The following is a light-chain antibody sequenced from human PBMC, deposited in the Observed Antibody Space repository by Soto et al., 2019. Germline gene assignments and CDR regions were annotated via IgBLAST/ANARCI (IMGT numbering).Light chain of an antibody. J-gene: IGLJ2*01. Sequence: QSVLTQPPSVSGAPGQRVTIACTGSSSNMGAGYDVQWYQQLPGTAPKLLMYGNSNRPSGVPDRFSGSKSGTSASLAITGLQAEDEADYYCQSYDSSLSGSVFGGGTQLTVL. V-gene: IGLV1-40*01. CDR2: GNS. CDR3: QSYDSSLSGSV. CDR1: SSNMGAGYD.